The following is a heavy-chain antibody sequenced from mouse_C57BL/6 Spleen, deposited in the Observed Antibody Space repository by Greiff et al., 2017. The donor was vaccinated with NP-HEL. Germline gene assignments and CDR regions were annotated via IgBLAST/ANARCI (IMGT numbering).Heavy chain of an antibody. Sequence: QVQLQQPGAELVRPGSSVKLSCKASGYTFTSYWMHWVKQRPIQGLEWIGNIDPSDSETHYNQKFKDKATLTVDKSSSTAYMQLSSLTSEDSAVYYCAREDFDYYGKGPSAWFAYWGQGTLVTVSA. J-gene: IGHJ3*01. CDR3: AREDFDYYGKGPSAWFAY. CDR2: IDPSDSET. V-gene: IGHV1-52*01. CDR1: GYTFTSYW. D-gene: IGHD1-1*01.